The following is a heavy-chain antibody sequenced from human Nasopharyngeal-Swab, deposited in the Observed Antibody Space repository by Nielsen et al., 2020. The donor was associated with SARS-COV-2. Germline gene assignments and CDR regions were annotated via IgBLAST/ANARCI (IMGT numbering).Heavy chain of an antibody. D-gene: IGHD1-26*01. Sequence: GEALKISCAASGFTFSSYAMRWVRQAPGKGLEWVSAISGSGGSTYYADSVKGRFTISRDNSKNTLYLQMNSLRAEDTAVYYCATGHSVGATVPPFGYWGQGTLVTVSS. J-gene: IGHJ4*02. V-gene: IGHV3-23*01. CDR1: GFTFSSYA. CDR3: ATGHSVGATVPPFGY. CDR2: ISGSGGST.